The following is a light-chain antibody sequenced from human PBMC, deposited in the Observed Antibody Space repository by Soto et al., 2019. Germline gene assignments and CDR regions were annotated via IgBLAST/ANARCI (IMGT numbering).Light chain of an antibody. J-gene: IGLJ1*01. V-gene: IGLV2-8*01. CDR1: SSDVGGYKY. CDR3: SSYAGINNLGV. CDR2: EVN. Sequence: QSALTQPPSASGSPGQSVTISCTGTSSDVGGYKYVSWYQQHPGKAPKLMIFEVNKRPSGVPDRFSGSKSGNTASLTVSGLQAEDEADYYCSSYAGINNLGVFGTGTKGHRP.